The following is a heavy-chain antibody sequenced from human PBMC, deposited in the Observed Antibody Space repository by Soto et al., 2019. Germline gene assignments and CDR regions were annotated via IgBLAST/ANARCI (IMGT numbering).Heavy chain of an antibody. CDR3: AGDPYYYDSSGYYPFDY. V-gene: IGHV1-18*01. D-gene: IGHD3-22*01. CDR2: ISAYNGNT. Sequence: QVQLVQSGAEVKKPGASVKVSCKASGYTFTSYGISWVRQAPGQGLEWMGWISAYNGNTNYAQKLQGRVTMTTDTSTSTAYMELRSLRSDDTAVYYCAGDPYYYDSSGYYPFDYWGQGTLVTVSS. CDR1: GYTFTSYG. J-gene: IGHJ4*02.